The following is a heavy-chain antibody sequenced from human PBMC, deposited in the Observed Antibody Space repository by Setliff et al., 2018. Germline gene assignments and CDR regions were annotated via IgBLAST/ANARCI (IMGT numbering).Heavy chain of an antibody. V-gene: IGHV4-30-4*08. CDR2: IYSSGST. J-gene: IGHJ4*02. CDR3: ARESRYYYDNLGTLDY. CDR1: GGSISSGDYY. Sequence: SETLSLTCTVPGGSISSGDYYWSWIRQPPGKGLEWIGHIYSSGSTYYNPSLKRRVSISVYTSKNQFSLKLSSVTAADTAVYYCARESRYYYDNLGTLDYWGQGTLVTVSS. D-gene: IGHD3-22*01.